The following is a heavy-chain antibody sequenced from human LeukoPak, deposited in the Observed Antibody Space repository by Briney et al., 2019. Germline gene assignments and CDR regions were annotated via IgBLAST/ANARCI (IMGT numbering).Heavy chain of an antibody. Sequence: GRSLRLSCAASGFTFDDYAMLWVRQAPGKGLEWVSGISWNSGSIGYADSVKGRFTISRDNAKNSLYLQMNSLRAEDTALYYCAKFSGPDAFDIWGQGTMVTVSS. D-gene: IGHD6-19*01. CDR1: GFTFDDYA. J-gene: IGHJ3*02. CDR2: ISWNSGSI. V-gene: IGHV3-9*01. CDR3: AKFSGPDAFDI.